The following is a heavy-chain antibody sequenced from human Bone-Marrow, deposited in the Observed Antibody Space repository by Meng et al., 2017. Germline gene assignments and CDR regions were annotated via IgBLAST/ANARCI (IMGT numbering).Heavy chain of an antibody. CDR3: AREGGAWLYSSGWGTVDY. V-gene: IGHV1-3*01. Sequence: ASVKVSCKASGYTFTSYAMHWVRQAPGQRLEWMGWINAGNGNTKYSQKFQGRVTITRDTSASTAYMELSRLRSDDTAVYYCAREGGAWLYSSGWGTVDYWGQGTLVTVSS. CDR1: GYTFTSYA. J-gene: IGHJ4*02. CDR2: INAGNGNT. D-gene: IGHD6-19*01.